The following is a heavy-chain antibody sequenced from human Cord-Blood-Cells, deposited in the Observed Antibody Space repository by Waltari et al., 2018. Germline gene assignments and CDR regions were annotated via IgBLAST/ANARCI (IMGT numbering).Heavy chain of an antibody. Sequence: EVQLVESGGGLVQPGRSLRLSCAAFGFTFDDYAMHWVRQAPGMGLEGVSGISWNSGSIGYADSVKGRFTISRDNAKNSLYLQMNSLRAEDTALYYCAKDTRGYSGYDYYYYYGMDVWGQGTTVTVSS. CDR1: GFTFDDYA. CDR2: ISWNSGSI. D-gene: IGHD5-12*01. CDR3: AKDTRGYSGYDYYYYYGMDV. J-gene: IGHJ6*02. V-gene: IGHV3-9*01.